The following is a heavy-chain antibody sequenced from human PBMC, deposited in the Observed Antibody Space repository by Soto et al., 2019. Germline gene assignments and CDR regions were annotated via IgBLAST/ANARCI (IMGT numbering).Heavy chain of an antibody. Sequence: GASVKVSCKASGGTFSSYAISWVRQAPGQGLEWMGGIIPIFGTANYAQKFQGRVTITADESTSTAYMELSSLRSEDTAVYYCARGVGDGYNLGRFDYWGQGTLVTVSS. CDR2: IIPIFGTA. D-gene: IGHD5-12*01. J-gene: IGHJ4*02. CDR1: GGTFSSYA. V-gene: IGHV1-69*13. CDR3: ARGVGDGYNLGRFDY.